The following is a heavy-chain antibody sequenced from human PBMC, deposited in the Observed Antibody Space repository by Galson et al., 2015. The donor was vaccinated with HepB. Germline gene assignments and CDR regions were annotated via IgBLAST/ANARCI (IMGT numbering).Heavy chain of an antibody. Sequence: SLRLSCAASGFTFSSYAMTWLRQAPGKGLEWVSSITDSGGRTFYADSVKGRFTISRDNSNNTLYLQMNSLRVEDTAIYYCTRALSVLDIWCPGTMATVSS. CDR3: TRALSVLDI. J-gene: IGHJ3*02. V-gene: IGHV3-23*01. CDR2: ITDSGGRT. CDR1: GFTFSSYA.